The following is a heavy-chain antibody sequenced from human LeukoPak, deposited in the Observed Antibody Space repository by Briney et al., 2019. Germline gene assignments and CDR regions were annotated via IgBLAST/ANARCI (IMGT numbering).Heavy chain of an antibody. D-gene: IGHD2-15*01. V-gene: IGHV4-4*07. CDR3: VRHSRVVAFDY. J-gene: IGHJ4*02. CDR1: GGSMNSYY. Sequence: SETLSLTCTVSGGSMNSYYWSWIRQPAGKGLEWIGRIYATGSTNYNPSLKSRVTISEDTSKNQVSLKLSSVTAADTAVYYCVRHSRVVAFDYWGQGNLVTVSS. CDR2: IYATGST.